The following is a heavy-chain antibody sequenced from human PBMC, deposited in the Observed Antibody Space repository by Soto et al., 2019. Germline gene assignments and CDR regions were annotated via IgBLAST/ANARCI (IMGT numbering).Heavy chain of an antibody. CDR3: ARDRVRFLEWLTPPSGWFDP. CDR2: INAGNGNT. J-gene: IGHJ5*02. CDR1: GYTFTSYA. V-gene: IGHV1-3*01. Sequence: ASVKVSCKASGYTFTSYAMHWVRQAPGQRLEWMGWINAGNGNTKYSQKFQGRVTITRDTSASTAYMELSSLRSEDTAVYYCARDRVRFLEWLTPPSGWFDPWGQGTLVTVSS. D-gene: IGHD3-3*01.